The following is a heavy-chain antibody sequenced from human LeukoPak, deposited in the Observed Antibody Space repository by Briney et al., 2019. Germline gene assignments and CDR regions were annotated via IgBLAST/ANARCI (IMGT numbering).Heavy chain of an antibody. CDR2: ISGSGGST. Sequence: PGGSLRLSCAVSGFTFSSYAMSWVRQAPGKGLEWVSAISGSGGSTYYADSVKGRFTISRDNSKNTLYLQLNSLRAEDTAVYYCAKNFDSSGYYRSNVFDIWGQGTMVTVSA. D-gene: IGHD3-22*01. CDR1: GFTFSSYA. CDR3: AKNFDSSGYYRSNVFDI. J-gene: IGHJ3*02. V-gene: IGHV3-23*01.